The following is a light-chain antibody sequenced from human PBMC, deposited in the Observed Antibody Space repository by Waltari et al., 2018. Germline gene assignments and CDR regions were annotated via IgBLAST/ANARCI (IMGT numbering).Light chain of an antibody. Sequence: DIQLTQSPSFLSASVGDRVTFTCRASQGMSGYLAWYQQKPNKAPKLLINAASTLQSGVPSRFSGGKSGTEFTLTISSLQPEDFATDFCQHVYSYPVTFGGGTTLDI. V-gene: IGKV1-9*01. CDR3: QHVYSYPVT. CDR2: AAS. CDR1: QGMSGY. J-gene: IGKJ4*01.